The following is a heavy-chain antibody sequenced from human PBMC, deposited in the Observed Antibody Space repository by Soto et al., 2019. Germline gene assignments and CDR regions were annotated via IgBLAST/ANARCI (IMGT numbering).Heavy chain of an antibody. J-gene: IGHJ4*02. CDR2: IYHSGST. D-gene: IGHD2-15*01. V-gene: IGHV4-30-2*01. CDR3: ARAVVTKYDY. CDR1: GGSISSGGYS. Sequence: QLQLQESGSGLVKPSQTLSLTCAVSGGSISSGGYSWSWIRQPPGKGLEWIGYIYHSGSTYYNPSLXSXGXIXIDRSKNQFSLKLSSVTAADTAVYYCARAVVTKYDYWGQGTLVTVSS.